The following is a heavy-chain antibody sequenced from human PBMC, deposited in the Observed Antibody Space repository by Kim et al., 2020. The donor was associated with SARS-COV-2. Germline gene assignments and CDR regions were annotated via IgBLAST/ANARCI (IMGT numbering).Heavy chain of an antibody. Sequence: SVDAGTARFTIDSDKDKDSLYLQLNSLRAEDTAVYYCAGDWQQLVPYFDYWGQGTLVTVSS. V-gene: IGHV3-7*03. J-gene: IGHJ4*02. CDR3: AGDWQQLVPYFDY. D-gene: IGHD6-13*01.